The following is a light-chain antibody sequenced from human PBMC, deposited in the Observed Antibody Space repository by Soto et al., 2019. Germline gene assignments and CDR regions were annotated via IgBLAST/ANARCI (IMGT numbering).Light chain of an antibody. CDR1: QSVTNN. Sequence: EIVMTQSPTTLSVSPGERATLSCRASQSVTNNLAWYQQKPGQAPRLLIYGASTRATGIPARFSGSGSGTEFTLTISSLQSEDFAIDYCQQYNNWPRTFGQGTEVEIK. CDR2: GAS. J-gene: IGKJ1*01. V-gene: IGKV3-15*01. CDR3: QQYNNWPRT.